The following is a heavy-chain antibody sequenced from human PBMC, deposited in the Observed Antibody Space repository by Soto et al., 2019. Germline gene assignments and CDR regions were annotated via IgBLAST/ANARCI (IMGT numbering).Heavy chain of an antibody. D-gene: IGHD5-12*01. J-gene: IGHJ4*02. CDR1: GGSISSYY. CDR2: IYYTGST. V-gene: IGHV4-59*01. Sequence: SETLSLTCTVSGGSISSYYWSWIRQPPGKGLEWIGYIYYTGSTNYNPSLKSRVTISIDTSKNQFSLKLSSVTAADTAVYYCARYSGDRVATKGLDYWGQGTLVTVSS. CDR3: ARYSGDRVATKGLDY.